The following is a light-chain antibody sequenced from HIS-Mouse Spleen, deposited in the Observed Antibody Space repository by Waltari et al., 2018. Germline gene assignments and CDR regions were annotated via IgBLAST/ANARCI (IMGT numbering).Light chain of an antibody. CDR2: AAS. CDR3: QQLNSYPLYT. V-gene: IGKV1-9*01. Sequence: IQLTQSPSFLSASVGDRVTIPCRASQGISSYLAWYQQKPGKAPKLRIYAASTLQSGVPSRFSGSGSGTEFTLTISSLQPEDFATYYCQQLNSYPLYTFGQGTKLEIK. CDR1: QGISSY. J-gene: IGKJ2*01.